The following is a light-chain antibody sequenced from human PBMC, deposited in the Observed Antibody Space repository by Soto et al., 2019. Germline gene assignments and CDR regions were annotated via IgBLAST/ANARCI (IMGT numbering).Light chain of an antibody. V-gene: IGKV3-20*01. J-gene: IGKJ4*02. Sequence: EIVLTQSPGTLSLSPGERATLSCRASQSVSSRYLAWYQQKPGQAPRLLIYGASSRATGIPHRFSGSGSARHCSLTISRLGPEEFPLYHRRKKGSSPPSCGGGTKVAI. CDR1: QSVSSRY. CDR2: GAS. CDR3: RKKGSSPPS.